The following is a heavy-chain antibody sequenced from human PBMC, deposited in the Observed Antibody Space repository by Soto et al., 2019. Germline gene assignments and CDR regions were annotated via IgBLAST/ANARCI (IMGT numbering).Heavy chain of an antibody. Sequence: ASVKVSFKASGYTFTSYGISWVRQAPGQGLEWMGWISAYNGNTNYAQKLQGRVTMTTDTSTSTAYMELRSLRSDDTAVYYCARVVLRYFDWLLEGRYDYWGQGTLVTVSS. CDR3: ARVVLRYFDWLLEGRYDY. J-gene: IGHJ4*02. V-gene: IGHV1-18*01. CDR2: ISAYNGNT. CDR1: GYTFTSYG. D-gene: IGHD3-9*01.